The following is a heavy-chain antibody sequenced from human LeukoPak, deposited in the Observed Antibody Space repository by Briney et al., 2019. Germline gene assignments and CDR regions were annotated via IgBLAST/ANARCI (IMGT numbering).Heavy chain of an antibody. Sequence: GGSLRLSCAASGFTFSSYSMNWVRQAPGKGLEWGSSISSSSSYIYYADSVKGRFTISRDNAKNSLDLQMNSLRAEDTAVYCCARDPVATITPFDYWGQGTLVTVSS. J-gene: IGHJ4*02. CDR1: GFTFSSYS. CDR3: ARDPVATITPFDY. CDR2: ISSSSSYI. D-gene: IGHD5-12*01. V-gene: IGHV3-21*01.